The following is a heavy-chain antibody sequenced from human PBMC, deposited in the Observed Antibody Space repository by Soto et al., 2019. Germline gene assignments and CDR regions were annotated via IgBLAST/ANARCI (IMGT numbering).Heavy chain of an antibody. V-gene: IGHV3-30-3*01. D-gene: IGHD1-1*01. CDR1: GFTFSSYA. CDR3: ARDWNPDFRYYYGMDV. J-gene: IGHJ6*02. CDR2: ISYDGSNK. Sequence: GGSLRLSCAASGFTFSSYAMHWVRQAPGKGLEWVAVISYDGSNKYYADSVKGRFTISRDNSKNTLYLQMNSLRAEDTAVYYCARDWNPDFRYYYGMDVWGQGTTVTVSS.